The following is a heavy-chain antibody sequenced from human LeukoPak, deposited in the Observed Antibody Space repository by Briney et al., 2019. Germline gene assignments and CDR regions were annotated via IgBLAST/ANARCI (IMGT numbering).Heavy chain of an antibody. D-gene: IGHD3-22*01. CDR3: ARVGYYESSGYYEY. CDR2: INPNSGGT. Sequence: ASVKVSCTVSGYTLTELSMHWVRQAPGQGLEWMGRINPNSGGTNYAQKFQGRVTMTRDTSISTVYMELSRLRSDDTAVYYCARVGYYESSGYYEYWGQGTLVTVSS. J-gene: IGHJ4*02. V-gene: IGHV1-2*06. CDR1: GYTLTELS.